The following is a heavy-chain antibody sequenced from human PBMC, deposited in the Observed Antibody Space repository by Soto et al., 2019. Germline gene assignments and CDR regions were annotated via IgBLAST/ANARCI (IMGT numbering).Heavy chain of an antibody. CDR3: GARPGGGGY. D-gene: IGHD3-10*01. J-gene: IGHJ4*02. V-gene: IGHV3-53*01. Sequence: EVQLVESGGGLIQPGGSLRLSCAVSGFTVSNNYMSWVRQAPGKGLEGVSVIYSGGYTAYGDSVKGRFTISRDNSKNTLYLKRKRLGPDARRVYYGGARPGGGGYWGQGTLVTVSS. CDR2: IYSGGYT. CDR1: GFTVSNNY.